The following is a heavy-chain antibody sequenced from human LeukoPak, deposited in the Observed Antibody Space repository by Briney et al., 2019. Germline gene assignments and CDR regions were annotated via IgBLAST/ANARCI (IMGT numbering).Heavy chain of an antibody. J-gene: IGHJ6*02. CDR3: ARDKYSSGWNLRDYGMDV. CDR2: MGSNSGDT. D-gene: IGHD6-19*01. Sequence: ASVKVSCKASGYTFTNYDINWVRQATGQGLEWMGWMGSNSGDTGYAQQFQGRVTMTRDTFISTAYMELSSLRSEDTAVYYCARDKYSSGWNLRDYGMDVWGQGTTVTVSS. V-gene: IGHV1-8*02. CDR1: GYTFTNYD.